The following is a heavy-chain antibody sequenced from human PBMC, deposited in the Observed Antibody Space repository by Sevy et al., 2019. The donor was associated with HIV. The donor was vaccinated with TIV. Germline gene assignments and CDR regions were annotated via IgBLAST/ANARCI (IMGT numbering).Heavy chain of an antibody. J-gene: IGHJ6*02. D-gene: IGHD6-13*01. V-gene: IGHV3-48*01. CDR3: ARDIAAAGTYYGMDV. CDR1: GFTFSSYS. Sequence: GGSLRLSCAASGFTFSSYSMNWDRQAPGKGLEWVSYISSSSSTIYYADSVKGRFTISRDNAKNSLYLQMNSLRAEDTAVYYCARDIAAAGTYYGMDVWGQGTTVTVSS. CDR2: ISSSSSTI.